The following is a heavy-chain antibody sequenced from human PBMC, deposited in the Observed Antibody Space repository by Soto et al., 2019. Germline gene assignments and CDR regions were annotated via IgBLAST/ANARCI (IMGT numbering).Heavy chain of an antibody. CDR2: INSDGSST. J-gene: IGHJ6*02. CDR3: ARDLSYYYDSSGYPQAPAMDV. CDR1: GFTFSSYW. Sequence: PGGSLRLSCAASGFTFSSYWMHWVRQAPGKGLVWVSRINSDGSSTSYADSVKGRFTISRDNAKNTLYLQMNSLRAEDTAVYYCARDLSYYYDSSGYPQAPAMDVWGQGTTVTVSS. D-gene: IGHD3-22*01. V-gene: IGHV3-74*01.